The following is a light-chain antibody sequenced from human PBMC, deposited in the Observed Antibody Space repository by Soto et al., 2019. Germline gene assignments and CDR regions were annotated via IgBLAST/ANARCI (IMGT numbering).Light chain of an antibody. J-gene: IGKJ1*01. Sequence: DIQMTQSPSTLSASVGDTVTITCRASQSINPWLAWHQQKPGKAPKLLIYDASTLERGVPSRFSGSGSGTEFTLSINSLQPDDFATYYCQQYNSYSPLFGQGTKVEIK. CDR3: QQYNSYSPL. CDR1: QSINPW. CDR2: DAS. V-gene: IGKV1-5*01.